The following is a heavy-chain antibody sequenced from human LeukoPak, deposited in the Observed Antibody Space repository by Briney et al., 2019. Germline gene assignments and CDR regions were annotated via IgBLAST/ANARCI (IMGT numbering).Heavy chain of an antibody. CDR3: ARAPRLHYDSSGYPFDY. CDR1: GGSISSSSYY. CDR2: IYYSGST. D-gene: IGHD3-22*01. Sequence: SETLSLTCTVSGGSISSSSYYWGWIRQPPGKGLEWIGSIYYSGSTYYNPSLKSRVTISVDTSKNQFSLKLSSVTAADTAVYYCARAPRLHYDSSGYPFDYWGQGTLVTVSS. V-gene: IGHV4-39*01. J-gene: IGHJ4*02.